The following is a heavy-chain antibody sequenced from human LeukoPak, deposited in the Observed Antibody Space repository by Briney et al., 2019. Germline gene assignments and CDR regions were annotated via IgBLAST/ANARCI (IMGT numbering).Heavy chain of an antibody. V-gene: IGHV4-59*08. Sequence: SETLSLTCTVSGGSISSYYWSWIRQTPGKGLEWIGYIYYSGSTNYNPSLKSRVNISVDTSKNQFSLKLSSVTAADTALYYCASLYCSSTSRYLFHWGQGTLVTVSS. CDR1: GGSISSYY. D-gene: IGHD2-2*01. CDR2: IYYSGST. CDR3: ASLYCSSTSRYLFH. J-gene: IGHJ4*02.